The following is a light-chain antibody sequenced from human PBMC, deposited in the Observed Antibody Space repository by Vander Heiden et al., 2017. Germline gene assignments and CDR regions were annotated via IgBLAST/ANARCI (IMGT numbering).Light chain of an antibody. CDR3: QSYDSSLGGHVV. Sequence: QSVLTQPPSVSGAPGQRVTISCTGSTSTIGAGYDVHWYQQIPGTAPKLLIYDNINRPSGVPDRFSGSKSGTSASLAITGLQAEDEADYYCQSYDSSLGGHVVFGGGTKLTVL. CDR1: TSTIGAGYD. J-gene: IGLJ2*01. V-gene: IGLV1-40*01. CDR2: DNI.